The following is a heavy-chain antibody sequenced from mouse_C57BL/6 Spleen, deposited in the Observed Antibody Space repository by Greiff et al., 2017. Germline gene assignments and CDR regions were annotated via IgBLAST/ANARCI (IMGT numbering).Heavy chain of an antibody. V-gene: IGHV1-64*01. J-gene: IGHJ3*01. CDR3: ARGYSNYGAWFAY. D-gene: IGHD2-5*01. CDR2: IHPNSGST. Sequence: QVQLQQPGAELVKPGASVKLSCKASGYTFTSYWMHWVKQRPGQGLEWIGMIHPNSGSTNYNEKFKSKATLTVDKSSSTAYMQLSRLTSEDSAVYYCARGYSNYGAWFAYWGQGTLVTVSA. CDR1: GYTFTSYW.